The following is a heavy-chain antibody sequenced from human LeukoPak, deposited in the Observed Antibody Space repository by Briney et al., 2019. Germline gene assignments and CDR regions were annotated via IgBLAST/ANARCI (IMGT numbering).Heavy chain of an antibody. J-gene: IGHJ4*02. Sequence: GGSLRLSCAASGFTFSSYEMNWVRQAPGKGLEWVSYISSSGSTIYYADSVRGRFTFSRDNAKNSLYLQMNSLRAEDTAVYYCARAWCGEGHFDYWGQGTLVAVSS. CDR1: GFTFSSYE. D-gene: IGHD2-8*02. CDR3: ARAWCGEGHFDY. CDR2: ISSSGSTI. V-gene: IGHV3-48*03.